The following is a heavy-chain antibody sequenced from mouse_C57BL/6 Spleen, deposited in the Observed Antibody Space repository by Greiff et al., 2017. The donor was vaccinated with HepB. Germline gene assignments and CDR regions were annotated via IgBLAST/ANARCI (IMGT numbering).Heavy chain of an antibody. V-gene: IGHV5-6*01. CDR1: GFTFSSYG. CDR3: ARMSAQATVLFAY. CDR2: ISSGGSYT. D-gene: IGHD3-2*02. Sequence: EVKLVESGGDLVKPGGSLKLSCAASGFTFSSYGMSWVRQTPDKRLEWVATISSGGSYTYYPDSVKGRFTISRDNAKNTLYLQMSSLKSEDTAMYYCARMSAQATVLFAYWGQGTLVTVSA. J-gene: IGHJ3*01.